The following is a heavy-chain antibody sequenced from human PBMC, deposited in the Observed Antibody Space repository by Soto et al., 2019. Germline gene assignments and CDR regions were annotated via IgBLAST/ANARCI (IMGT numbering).Heavy chain of an antibody. CDR3: ARRTEYCSGGSCYYYYMDV. CDR1: GCSISSYY. V-gene: IGHV4-59*08. J-gene: IGHJ6*03. CDR2: IYYSGST. D-gene: IGHD2-15*01. Sequence: PSETLSLTCTVSGCSISSYYWSWVRQPPGKGLEWIGYIYYSGSTNYNPSLKSRVTISVDTSKNQFSLKLSSVTAADTAVYYCARRTEYCSGGSCYYYYMDVWGKGTTVTVSS.